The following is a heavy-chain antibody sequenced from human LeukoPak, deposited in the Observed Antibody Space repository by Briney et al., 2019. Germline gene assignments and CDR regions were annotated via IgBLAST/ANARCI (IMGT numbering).Heavy chain of an antibody. Sequence: GSLRLSCAASGFTFSSYAMSWVRQAPGKGLEWVSAISGSGGSTYYADSVKGRFTISRDNSKNTLYLQMNSLRAEDTAVYYCAKDLVAVAGTGSLFDYWGQGTLVTVSS. CDR3: AKDLVAVAGTGSLFDY. CDR2: ISGSGGST. J-gene: IGHJ4*02. CDR1: GFTFSSYA. D-gene: IGHD6-19*01. V-gene: IGHV3-23*01.